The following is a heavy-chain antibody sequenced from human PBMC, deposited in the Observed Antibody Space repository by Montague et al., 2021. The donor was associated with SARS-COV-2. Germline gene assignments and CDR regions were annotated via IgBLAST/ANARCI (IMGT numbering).Heavy chain of an antibody. V-gene: IGHV4-59*08. Sequence: SQTLSLTCAVHGGSFSTYSWNWIRQPPGKGLEWIGCIYYSGRAFYNPSLKSRVTISVDTSKNQFSLNLSSVTAADTAVYYCARLTVNYGDLWGYYHGMDVWGQGTTVTVSS. CDR1: GGSFSTYS. CDR2: IYYSGRA. D-gene: IGHD4-17*01. J-gene: IGHJ6*02. CDR3: ARLTVNYGDLWGYYHGMDV.